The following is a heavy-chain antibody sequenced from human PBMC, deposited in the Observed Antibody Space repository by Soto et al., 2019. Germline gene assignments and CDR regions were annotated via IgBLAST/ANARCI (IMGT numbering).Heavy chain of an antibody. CDR2: VWYDGGNK. Sequence: QVQLVESGGGVVQPGRSLRLSCAASGFTFRNYGMHWVRQAPAKGLEWVALVWYDGGNKNYVDSVKGRFTISRDNSKNTLYLQMNSLRDEETAVYYCVRAAGYSGNDYVYYYGMDVWGQGTTVTVSS. D-gene: IGHD5-12*01. J-gene: IGHJ6*02. CDR1: GFTFRNYG. V-gene: IGHV3-33*01. CDR3: VRAAGYSGNDYVYYYGMDV.